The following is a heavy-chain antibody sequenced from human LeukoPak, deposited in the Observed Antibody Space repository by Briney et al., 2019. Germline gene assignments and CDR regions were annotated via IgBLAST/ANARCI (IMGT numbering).Heavy chain of an antibody. D-gene: IGHD3-10*01. Sequence: FQARVTITRDTSASTAYMELSGLRSEDTAVYYCARAPLLWFGEPDYWGQGTLVTVSS. V-gene: IGHV1-3*01. CDR3: ARAPLLWFGEPDY. J-gene: IGHJ4*02.